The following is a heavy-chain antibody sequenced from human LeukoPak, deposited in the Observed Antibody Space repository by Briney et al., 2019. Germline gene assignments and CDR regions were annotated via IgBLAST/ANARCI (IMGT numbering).Heavy chain of an antibody. CDR3: ARGSRVGQLVAPRHGNDY. CDR2: IYYSGST. V-gene: IGHV4-59*12. D-gene: IGHD6-6*01. J-gene: IGHJ4*02. CDR1: GGSISSYY. Sequence: PSETLSLTCTVSGGSISSYYWSWIRQPPGKGLEWIGYIYYSGSTNYNPSLKSRVTISVDTSKNQFPLKLSSVTAADTAVYYCARGSRVGQLVAPRHGNDYWGQGTLVTVSS.